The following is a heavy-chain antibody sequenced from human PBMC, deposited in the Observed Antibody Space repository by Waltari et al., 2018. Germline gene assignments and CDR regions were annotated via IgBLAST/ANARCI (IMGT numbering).Heavy chain of an antibody. V-gene: IGHV3-15*07. CDR1: GFTFILPW. J-gene: IGHJ4*02. Sequence: EVHLVESGGGLVKPGGSLILSGTTSGFTFILPWLYGVRQAAGKGLEWVGRIKSKGSGQTTDYAAPVEGRFTVSRDDSKSTLYLQMNSLKIEDTAIYYCIWVLTWDLRHYFDFWGRGTLVTVSS. CDR3: IWVLTWDLRHYFDF. D-gene: IGHD1-26*01. CDR2: IKSKGSGQTT.